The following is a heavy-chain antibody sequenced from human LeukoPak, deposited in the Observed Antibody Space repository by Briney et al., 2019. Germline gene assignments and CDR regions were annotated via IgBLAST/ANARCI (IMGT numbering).Heavy chain of an antibody. J-gene: IGHJ1*01. CDR1: GITVSDKY. V-gene: IGHV3-53*01. Sequence: PGGSLRLSCAVSGITVSDKYMSWVRQAPGKGLECVSLIYGGGDTYYADSVKGRFTISRDNSKSTLYLQMNSLRAEDTAVYYCAVLTTGWRFQHWGQGTLVTVSS. D-gene: IGHD6-19*01. CDR3: AVLTTGWRFQH. CDR2: IYGGGDT.